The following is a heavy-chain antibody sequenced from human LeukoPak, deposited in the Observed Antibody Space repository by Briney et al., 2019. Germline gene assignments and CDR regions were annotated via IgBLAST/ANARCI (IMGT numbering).Heavy chain of an antibody. J-gene: IGHJ4*02. CDR1: GGSVSDYY. D-gene: IGHD7-27*01. Sequence: SGTLSLTCTISGGSVSDYYWSWIRQSPGKGLEWIGYIYYTGSTTYNPSLKSRVTISADTSKNQFSLKLSSVTAADTAVYYCASRKLGNDYWGQGTLVTVSS. V-gene: IGHV4-59*02. CDR3: ASRKLGNDY. CDR2: IYYTGST.